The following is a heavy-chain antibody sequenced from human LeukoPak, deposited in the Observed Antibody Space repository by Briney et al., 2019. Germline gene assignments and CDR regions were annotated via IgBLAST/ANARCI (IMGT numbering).Heavy chain of an antibody. CDR2: ISSSSSYI. J-gene: IGHJ4*02. CDR3: ARGASYYDFWSAPFDC. D-gene: IGHD3-3*01. CDR1: GFTFSSYS. Sequence: PGGSLRLSCAASGFTFSSYSMNWVRQAPGKGLEWVSSISSSSSYIYYADSVKGRFTISRDNAKNSLYLQMNSLRAEDTAVYYCARGASYYDFWSAPFDCWGQGTLVTVSS. V-gene: IGHV3-21*01.